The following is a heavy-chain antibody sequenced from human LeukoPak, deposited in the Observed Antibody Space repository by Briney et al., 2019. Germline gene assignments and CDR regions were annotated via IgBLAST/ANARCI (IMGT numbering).Heavy chain of an antibody. D-gene: IGHD3-16*01. CDR3: ARHLGEYYYYYMDV. J-gene: IGHJ6*03. Sequence: SETLSLTCTVSGGSISSYYWSWIRQPPGKGLEWIGYIYYSGSTNYNPSLKSRVTISVDTSKNQFSLKLSSVTAADTAVYYCARHLGEYYYYYMDVWGKGTMVTVSS. CDR2: IYYSGST. CDR1: GGSISSYY. V-gene: IGHV4-59*01.